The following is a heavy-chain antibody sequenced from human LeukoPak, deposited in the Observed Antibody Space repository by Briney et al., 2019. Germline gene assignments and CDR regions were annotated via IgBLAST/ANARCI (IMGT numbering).Heavy chain of an antibody. CDR2: IIPIFGTA. Sequence: SVKVSCNASGGTFSSYAISWVRQAPGQGLEWMGGIIPIFGTANYAQKFQGRVTITADESTSTAYMELSSLRSEDTAVYYCARASDSRGYYYFFDYWGQGTLVTVSS. CDR1: GGTFSSYA. D-gene: IGHD3-22*01. CDR3: ARASDSRGYYYFFDY. J-gene: IGHJ4*02. V-gene: IGHV1-69*13.